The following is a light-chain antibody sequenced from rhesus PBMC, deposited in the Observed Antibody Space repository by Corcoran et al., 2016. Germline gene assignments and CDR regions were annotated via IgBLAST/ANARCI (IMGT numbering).Light chain of an antibody. CDR1: QSVSRR. Sequence: EIVMTQSPATLSLSPGERATLSCRASQSVSRRLAWYQQKPGQAPRLLIYDASRRATGIPDRFSGSGSGTEFTLTISSLEPEDVGVYYCQQDYSWPLTFGGGTKVEIK. J-gene: IGKJ4*01. V-gene: IGKV3-17*03. CDR3: QQDYSWPLT. CDR2: DAS.